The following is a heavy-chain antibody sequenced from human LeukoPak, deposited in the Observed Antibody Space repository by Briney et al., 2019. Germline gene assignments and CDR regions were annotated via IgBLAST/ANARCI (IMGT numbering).Heavy chain of an antibody. Sequence: SETLSLTCTVSGGSISSYYWSWIRQPPGKGLVWIGYIYYSGSTNYNPSLKNRVTISVDTSKNKFSRKLSSVTAADTAVYYCARYVWGSYPTFEDYWGQGTLVTVSS. CDR1: GGSISSYY. D-gene: IGHD3-16*02. CDR3: ARYVWGSYPTFEDY. CDR2: IYYSGST. J-gene: IGHJ4*02. V-gene: IGHV4-59*01.